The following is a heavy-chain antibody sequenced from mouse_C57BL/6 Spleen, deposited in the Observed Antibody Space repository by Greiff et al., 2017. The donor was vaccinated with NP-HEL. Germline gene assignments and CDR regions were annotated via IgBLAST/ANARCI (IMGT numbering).Heavy chain of an antibody. V-gene: IGHV6-3*01. CDR3: TGCYGNSWCAY. Sequence: DVKLVESGGGLVQPGGSMKLSCVASGFTFSNYWMNWVRQSPEKGLEWVAQIRLKSDNYATHYAESVKGRFTISRDDSKSSVYLQMNNLRAEDTGIYYCTGCYGNSWCAYWGQGTLVTVSA. J-gene: IGHJ3*01. CDR2: IRLKSDNYAT. CDR1: GFTFSNYW. D-gene: IGHD2-1*01.